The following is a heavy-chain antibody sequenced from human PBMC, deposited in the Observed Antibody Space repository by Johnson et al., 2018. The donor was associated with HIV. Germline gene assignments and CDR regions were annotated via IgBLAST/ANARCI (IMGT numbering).Heavy chain of an antibody. J-gene: IGHJ3*02. CDR1: GFTFGGYV. Sequence: VQLVESGGGVVRPGGSLRLSCAASGFTFGGYVMNWVRHAPGEGLEWVSAIIRNGGSTAYADSVKGRFTISRDNAKNPLYLQMNSLRAEDTALYYSATVRDYYDSSGYDADAFDIWGQGTMVTVSS. V-gene: IGHV3-20*04. CDR2: IIRNGGST. CDR3: ATVRDYYDSSGYDADAFDI. D-gene: IGHD3-22*01.